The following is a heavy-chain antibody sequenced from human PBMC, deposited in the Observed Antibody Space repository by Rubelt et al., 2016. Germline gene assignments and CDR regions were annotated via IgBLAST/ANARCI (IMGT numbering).Heavy chain of an antibody. CDR2: INPNSGGP. Sequence: QVQLVQSGAEVKKPGASVKVSCKASGYTFTGYYMHWVRQAPGQGLEWMGWINPNSGGPRSAQSFQGRVTLTRDTSISKAYMGLRGLGTDDTAVYYCARDRSSGWFVYWGQGTLVTVSS. CDR1: GYTFTGYY. D-gene: IGHD6-19*01. V-gene: IGHV1-2*02. CDR3: ARDRSSGWFVY. J-gene: IGHJ5*01.